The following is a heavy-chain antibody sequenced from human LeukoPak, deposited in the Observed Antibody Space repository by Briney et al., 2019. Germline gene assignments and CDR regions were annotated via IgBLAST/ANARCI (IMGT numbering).Heavy chain of an antibody. Sequence: GKSLRLSCAASGFTFRSYGMHWVRQAPGRGLEWVAVISSDGSNKYYADSVKGRFTISRDNSKNTLYLQMDSLRAEDTAVYYCAKPTNYYDSSGYLLMYWGQGTLVTVSS. J-gene: IGHJ4*02. V-gene: IGHV3-30*18. CDR1: GFTFRSYG. CDR2: ISSDGSNK. D-gene: IGHD3-22*01. CDR3: AKPTNYYDSSGYLLMY.